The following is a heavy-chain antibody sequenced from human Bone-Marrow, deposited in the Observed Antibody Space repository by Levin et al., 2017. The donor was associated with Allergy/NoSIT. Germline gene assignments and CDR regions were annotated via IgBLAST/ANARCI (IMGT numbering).Heavy chain of an antibody. CDR1: GFTFSSYA. D-gene: IGHD2/OR15-2a*01. CDR3: AKCRGVPEYSD. V-gene: IGHV3-23*01. Sequence: RGESLKISCAASGFTFSSYAMSWVRQAPGKGLEWVSAISGSGGSTYYADSVKGRFTISRDNSKNTLYLQMNSLRAEDTAVYYCAKCRGVPEYSDWGQGTLVTVSS. J-gene: IGHJ4*02. CDR2: ISGSGGST.